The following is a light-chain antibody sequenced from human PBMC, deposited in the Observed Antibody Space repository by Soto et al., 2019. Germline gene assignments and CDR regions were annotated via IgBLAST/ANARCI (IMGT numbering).Light chain of an antibody. CDR2: GAS. CDR1: QSVSSSY. J-gene: IGKJ4*01. V-gene: IGKV3-20*01. CDR3: QQYGSSPSLT. Sequence: EIVLTQSPGTLSLSPGERATLSCRASQSVSSSYLAWYQQKPGQAPRLLIYGASSRATGIPDRFSGSGSGTDFTLTISRLELEDFAVYYCQQYGSSPSLTLGGGTKVDIK.